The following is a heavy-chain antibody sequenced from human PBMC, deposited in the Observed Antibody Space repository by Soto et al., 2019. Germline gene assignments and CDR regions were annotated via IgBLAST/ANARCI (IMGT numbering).Heavy chain of an antibody. CDR3: GVVVGNSVYFDY. J-gene: IGHJ4*02. V-gene: IGHV4-30-4*01. D-gene: IGHD4-4*01. Sequence: QVQLQESGPGLVKPSQTLSLTCTVSGGSISSGDYYWRWIRQPPGKGLEWIGYIYYSGSTDYNPALRSGATITVVPPGNQVALKLSSVTAAETAVYFCGVVVGNSVYFDYWGQGTLVTVSS. CDR1: GGSISSGDYY. CDR2: IYYSGST.